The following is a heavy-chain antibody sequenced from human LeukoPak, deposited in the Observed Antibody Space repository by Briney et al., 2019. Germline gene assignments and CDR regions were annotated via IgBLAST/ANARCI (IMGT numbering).Heavy chain of an antibody. CDR2: VYYSGST. CDR3: ARADSNYSFDY. D-gene: IGHD4-11*01. J-gene: IGHJ4*02. CDR1: AGSIRNYY. Sequence: PSMTLSLTCNISAGSIRNYYWTWFRQPPGKGLEWIGYVYYSGSTNYNPSLKSRVTISMDTSKNQFSLKLSSVTAADTAIYYCARADSNYSFDYWGQGTLVTVSS. V-gene: IGHV4-59*01.